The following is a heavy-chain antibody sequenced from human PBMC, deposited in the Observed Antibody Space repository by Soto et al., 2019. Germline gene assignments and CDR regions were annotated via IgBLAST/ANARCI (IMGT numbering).Heavy chain of an antibody. CDR1: GYTFTNYG. D-gene: IGHD6-6*01. V-gene: IGHV1-18*01. CDR2: VSAYNGER. J-gene: IGHJ4*01. Sequence: QVQLVQSGAEVKKPGASVKVSCKASGYTFTNYGINWVRQAPGQGLEWLGWVSAYNGERRYAQRVQARVIMTKDTSTTTAYMELRSLRSDDTAVYYCSRGTSIPASGDYWGQGTLVTVSS. CDR3: SRGTSIPASGDY.